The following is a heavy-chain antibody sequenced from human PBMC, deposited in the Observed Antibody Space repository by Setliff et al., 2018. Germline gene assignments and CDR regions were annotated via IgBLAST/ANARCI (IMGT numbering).Heavy chain of an antibody. V-gene: IGHV4-61*09. Sequence: SETLSLTCTVSGGSISSGSYYWSWIRQPAGKGLEWLGQIYTSWSTNYNPSLKGRLTISVDTAQNQFSLRLTSVTAADTAVYYCARTGTYRYFDYWGQGALVTVSS. CDR1: GGSISSGSYY. J-gene: IGHJ4*02. CDR2: IYTSWST. D-gene: IGHD1-1*01. CDR3: ARTGTYRYFDY.